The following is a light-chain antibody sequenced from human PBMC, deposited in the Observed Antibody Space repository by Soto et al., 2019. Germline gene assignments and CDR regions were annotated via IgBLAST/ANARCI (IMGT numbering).Light chain of an antibody. CDR1: QSVNIY. CDR3: QQYDDWLRLT. CDR2: GAS. V-gene: IGKV3D-15*01. Sequence: EIVMTQSPATLSVSPGERATLSCRASQSVNIYLAWYQQKPGQAPRLLIFGASYRAIGISARFSGSGSGTEFNLTISSLQSEDFAVYFCQQYDDWLRLTFGGGTKVEIK. J-gene: IGKJ4*01.